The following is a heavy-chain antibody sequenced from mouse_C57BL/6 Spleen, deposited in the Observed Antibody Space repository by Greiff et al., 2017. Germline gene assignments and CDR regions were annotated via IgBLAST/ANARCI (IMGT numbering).Heavy chain of an antibody. CDR1: GFTFSSYA. Sequence: EVMLVESGGGLVKPGGSLKLSCAASGFTFSSYAMSWVRQTPEKRLEWVATISDGGSYTYYPDNVKGRFTISRDNAKNNLYLQMSHLKSEDTAMYYCAREGIYYGNYVAMDYWGQGTSVTVSS. J-gene: IGHJ4*01. D-gene: IGHD2-1*01. CDR3: AREGIYYGNYVAMDY. CDR2: ISDGGSYT. V-gene: IGHV5-4*01.